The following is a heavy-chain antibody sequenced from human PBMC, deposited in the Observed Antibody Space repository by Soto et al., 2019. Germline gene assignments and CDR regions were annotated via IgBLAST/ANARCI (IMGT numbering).Heavy chain of an antibody. CDR3: HRAPQTFDFYYALDV. D-gene: IGHD3-16*01. CDR2: IFPSRTT. J-gene: IGHJ6*02. V-gene: IGHV4-30-4*02. CDR1: GDSIGSGNKN. Sequence: SETLSLTCTVAGDSIGSGNKNWSWIRQAPRKGPAWIADIFPSRTTYYKPFLKSRLTMSRDISQNQFSLKLTSWIAVDTPFYFCHRAPQTFDFYYALDVWPQGPTETVYS.